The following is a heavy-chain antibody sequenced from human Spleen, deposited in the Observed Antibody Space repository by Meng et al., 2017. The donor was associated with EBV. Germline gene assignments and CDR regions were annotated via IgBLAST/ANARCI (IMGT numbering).Heavy chain of an antibody. D-gene: IGHD4-17*01. CDR3: ARVSSRTTTHFEY. J-gene: IGHJ4*02. CDR2: IFYSGST. CDR1: ADSLSSSGYF. V-gene: IGHV4-30-4*01. Sequence: HVHFEVSGHRLGMPSYTLSLMYLSAADSLSSSGYFWSWIRQPPGKGLEWIWYIFYSGSTYYNPSLKSRFAMSLDTSKNQFSLKLSSVTAADTAVYFCARVSSRTTTHFEYWGQGTLVTVSS.